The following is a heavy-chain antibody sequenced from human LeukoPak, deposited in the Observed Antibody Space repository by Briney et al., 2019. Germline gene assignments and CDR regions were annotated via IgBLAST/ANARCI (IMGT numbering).Heavy chain of an antibody. D-gene: IGHD3-3*01. V-gene: IGHV3-33*01. J-gene: IGHJ4*02. CDR2: IWYDGTNK. CDR1: GFIFSSYG. CDR3: ARDKIYDFWSGHNFDY. Sequence: GGSLRLSCVASGFIFSSYGMHWVRQAPGKGLEWVAVIWYDGTNKYYGDSVKGRFTISRDNSKNTLYLQISRLRVEDTAVYYCARDKIYDFWSGHNFDYWGQGTLVTVFS.